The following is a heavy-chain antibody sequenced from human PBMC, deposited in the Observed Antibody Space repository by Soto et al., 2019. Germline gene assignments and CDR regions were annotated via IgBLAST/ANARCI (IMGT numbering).Heavy chain of an antibody. CDR3: AKESNVGYPGDYFDS. CDR2: IGVYANT. CDR1: GFTFSSYD. J-gene: IGHJ4*02. V-gene: IGHV3-23*01. Sequence: EVELLESGGDLVQPGGSLRLSCAASGFTFSSYDMNWVRQAPGKGLEWVSAIGVYANTYYADSVKGRFTISRDDSRNTGHLQLNSLRVDDTAVYYCAKESNVGYPGDYFDSGGQGTLVTVSS. D-gene: IGHD1-26*01.